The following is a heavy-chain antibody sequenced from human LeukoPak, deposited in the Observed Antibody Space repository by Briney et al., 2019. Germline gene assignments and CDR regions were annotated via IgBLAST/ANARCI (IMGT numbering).Heavy chain of an antibody. J-gene: IGHJ6*03. CDR3: ARTGYFDWLLHYCYYYFMDV. CDR2: INSDGSST. CDR1: GFTFSSYW. Sequence: GGSLRLSCAASGFTFSSYWMHWVRQAPGKGLVWVSRINSDGSSTSYADSVKGRFTISRDNAKNTLYLQMNSLRAEDTAVYYCARTGYFDWLLHYCYYYFMDVWGKGTTVTVSS. D-gene: IGHD3-9*01. V-gene: IGHV3-74*01.